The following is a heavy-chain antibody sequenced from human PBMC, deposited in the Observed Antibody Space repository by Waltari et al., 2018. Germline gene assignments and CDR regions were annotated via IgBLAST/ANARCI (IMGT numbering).Heavy chain of an antibody. CDR2: ITIDGGDK. Sequence: EVQVVESGGALVQPGGSLRLSCEASGFTFRDYWMAWVRQAPGKGLEWVASITIDGGDKYYVDSVKGRFTISRDNAKNSLYLQMNSLRAEDTAVYYCARDPLTAMGWYYGMDVWGQGTTVTVSS. V-gene: IGHV3-7*01. D-gene: IGHD5-18*01. J-gene: IGHJ6*02. CDR1: GFTFRDYW. CDR3: ARDPLTAMGWYYGMDV.